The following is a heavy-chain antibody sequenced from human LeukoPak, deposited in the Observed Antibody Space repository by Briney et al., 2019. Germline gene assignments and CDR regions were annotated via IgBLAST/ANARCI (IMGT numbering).Heavy chain of an antibody. J-gene: IGHJ6*03. CDR3: ARGMGLHLGELSFYYYYYMDV. V-gene: IGHV3-43*01. D-gene: IGHD3-16*02. CDR1: GFTFDDYT. Sequence: GGSLRLSCAASGFTFDDYTMHWVRQAPGKGLEWVSLISWDGGSTYYADSVKGRFTISRDNSKNSLYLQMNSLRAEDTAVYYCARGMGLHLGELSFYYYYYMDVWGKGTTVTISS. CDR2: ISWDGGST.